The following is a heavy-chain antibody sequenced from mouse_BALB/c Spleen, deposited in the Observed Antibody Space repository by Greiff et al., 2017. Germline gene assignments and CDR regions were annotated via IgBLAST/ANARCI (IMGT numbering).Heavy chain of an antibody. Sequence: EVHLVESGPGLVKPSQSLSLTCTVTGYSITSDYAWNWIRQFPGDKLEWMGYISYSGSTSYNPSLKSRISITRDTSKNQFFLQLNSVTTEDTATYYCARRVLRYPNYFDYWGQGTTLTVSS. CDR2: ISYSGST. J-gene: IGHJ2*01. D-gene: IGHD1-1*01. V-gene: IGHV3-2*02. CDR3: ARRVLRYPNYFDY. CDR1: GYSITSDYA.